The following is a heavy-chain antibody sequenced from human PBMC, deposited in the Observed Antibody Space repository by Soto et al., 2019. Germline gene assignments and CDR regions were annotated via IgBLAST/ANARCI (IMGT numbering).Heavy chain of an antibody. V-gene: IGHV4-30-4*01. Sequence: PSETLSLTCTVSGGSISSGDYYWSWIRQPPGKGPEWIGYIYYSGSTYYNPSLKSRVAISVDTSKNQFSLKLSSVTAADTAVYYCARSHYDFWSGHHPFDYWGQGTLVTVSS. J-gene: IGHJ4*02. D-gene: IGHD3-3*01. CDR3: ARSHYDFWSGHHPFDY. CDR2: IYYSGST. CDR1: GGSISSGDYY.